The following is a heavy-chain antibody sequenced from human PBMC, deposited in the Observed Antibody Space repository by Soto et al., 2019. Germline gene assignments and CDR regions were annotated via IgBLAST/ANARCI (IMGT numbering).Heavy chain of an antibody. J-gene: IGHJ3*02. V-gene: IGHV3-11*06. D-gene: IGHD3-22*01. CDR1: GFTFSDYY. CDR2: ISSSSSYT. CDR3: ASPSIGHYYDSSGPSDAFDI. Sequence: GGSLRLSCAASGFTFSDYYMSWIRQAPGKGLEWVSYISSSSSYTNYADSVKGRFTISRDNAKNSLYLQMSSLRAEDTAVYYCASPSIGHYYDSSGPSDAFDIWGQGTMVTVSS.